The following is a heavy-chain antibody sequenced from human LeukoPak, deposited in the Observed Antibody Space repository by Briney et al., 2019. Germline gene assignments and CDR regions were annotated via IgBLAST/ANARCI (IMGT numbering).Heavy chain of an antibody. D-gene: IGHD3-22*01. CDR3: AKDKASSGYYSSLFDY. V-gene: IGHV3-9*01. CDR1: GFTFDDYA. CDR2: ISRNSGSI. J-gene: IGHJ4*02. Sequence: PGGSLRLSWAAGGFTFDDYAMHWVRHAPGRGLEWVSGISRNSGSIGSADSVKGRFTISRDNAKNSLYLQMNSLRAEGTALDYWAKDKASSGYYSSLFDYWGQGTLVTVSS.